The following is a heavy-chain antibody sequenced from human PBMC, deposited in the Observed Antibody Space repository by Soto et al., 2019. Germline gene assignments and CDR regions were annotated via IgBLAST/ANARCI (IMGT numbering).Heavy chain of an antibody. CDR3: AKDRQSSGLIPTDAFDI. CDR2: ISGSGGST. CDR1: GFTFSSYA. J-gene: IGHJ3*02. D-gene: IGHD6-19*01. Sequence: GGSLRLSCAASGFTFSSYAMSWVRQAPGKGLEWVSAISGSGGSTYYADSVKGRFTISRDNSKNTLYLQMNSLRAEDTAVYYCAKDRQSSGLIPTDAFDIWGQGTMVTVSS. V-gene: IGHV3-23*01.